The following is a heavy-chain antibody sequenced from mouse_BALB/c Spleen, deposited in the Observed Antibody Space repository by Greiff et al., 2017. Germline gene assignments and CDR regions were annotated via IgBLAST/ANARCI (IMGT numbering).Heavy chain of an antibody. CDR2: IDPANGNT. D-gene: IGHD1-1*01. CDR1: GFNIKDTY. CDR3: ARDYYGSPHFDY. Sequence: VQLKQSGAELVKPGASVKLSCTASGFNIKDTYMHWVKQRPEQGLEWIGRIDPANGNTKYDPKFQGKATVTADTSSNTAYLQLSSLTSEDTAVYYCARDYYGSPHFDYWGQGTTLTVSS. V-gene: IGHV14-3*02. J-gene: IGHJ2*01.